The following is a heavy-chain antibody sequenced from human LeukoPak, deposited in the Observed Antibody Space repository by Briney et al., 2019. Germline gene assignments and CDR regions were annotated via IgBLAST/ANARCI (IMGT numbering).Heavy chain of an antibody. J-gene: IGHJ3*02. D-gene: IGHD2-2*01. Sequence: TPSETLSLTCTVSGGSISGGSYYWSWIRQPAGKGLEWIGRIYTSGSTNYNPSLKSRVTISVDTSKNQFSLKLSSVTAADTAVYYCARVSTWDVVPAALRVGYAFDIWGQGTMVTVSS. CDR2: IYTSGST. CDR3: ARVSTWDVVPAALRVGYAFDI. CDR1: GGSISGGSYY. V-gene: IGHV4-61*02.